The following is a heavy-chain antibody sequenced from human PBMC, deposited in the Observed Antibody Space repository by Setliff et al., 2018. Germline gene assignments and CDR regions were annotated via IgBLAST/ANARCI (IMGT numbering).Heavy chain of an antibody. CDR3: AKDGSSGGSWSFDL. CDR2: ISSSGSKI. J-gene: IGHJ2*01. D-gene: IGHD6-25*01. V-gene: IGHV3-48*03. CDR1: GFTFSSYE. Sequence: GGSLRLSCAASGFTFSSYEMNWVRQAPGKGLEWVSYISSSGSKIYYVDSVKGQFTISRDNSKNTLYLQMNSLRAEDTAVYYCAKDGSSGGSWSFDLWGRGTLVTVSS.